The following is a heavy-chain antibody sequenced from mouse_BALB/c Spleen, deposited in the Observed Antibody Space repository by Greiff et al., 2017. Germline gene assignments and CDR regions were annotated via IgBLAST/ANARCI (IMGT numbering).Heavy chain of an antibody. D-gene: IGHD2-4*01. CDR2: INPNNGGT. J-gene: IGHJ3*01. CDR1: GYTFTDYN. V-gene: IGHV1-18*01. Sequence: EVQLQQSGPELVKPGASVKIPCKASGYTFTDYNMDWVKQSHGKSLEWIGDINPNNGGTIYNQKFKGKATLTVDKSSSTAYMELRSLSSEDTAVYYCARSGYDYADVGAYWGQGTLVTVSA. CDR3: ARSGYDYADVGAY.